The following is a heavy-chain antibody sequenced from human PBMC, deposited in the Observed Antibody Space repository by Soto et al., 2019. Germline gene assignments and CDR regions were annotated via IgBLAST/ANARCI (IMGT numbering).Heavy chain of an antibody. Sequence: SETLSLTCTVSGGSISSYYWSWIRQPPGKGLEWIGYIYYSGSTNYSPSLKSRVTMSVDTSKNQFSLKLSSVTAADTAVYYCARTFRDSSGYYYEYYFDYWGQGALVTVSS. J-gene: IGHJ4*02. D-gene: IGHD3-22*01. CDR2: IYYSGST. V-gene: IGHV4-59*01. CDR1: GGSISSYY. CDR3: ARTFRDSSGYYYEYYFDY.